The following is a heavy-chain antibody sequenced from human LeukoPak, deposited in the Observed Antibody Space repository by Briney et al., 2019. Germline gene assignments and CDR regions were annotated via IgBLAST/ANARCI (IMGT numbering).Heavy chain of an antibody. CDR2: ISSNEGST. D-gene: IGHD6-6*01. CDR1: GFTVGNNH. J-gene: IGHJ4*02. Sequence: GGSLRLSCLASGFTVGNNHMSWVRQAPGKGLEYVSAISSNEGSTYYANSVKGRFTISRDNSKNTLYLQMGSLRAEDMAVYYCARDRGGGSSRRYFDYWGQGTLVTVSS. V-gene: IGHV3-64*01. CDR3: ARDRGGGSSRRYFDY.